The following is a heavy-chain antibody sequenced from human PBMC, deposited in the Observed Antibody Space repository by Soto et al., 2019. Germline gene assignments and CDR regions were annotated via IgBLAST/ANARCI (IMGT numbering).Heavy chain of an antibody. Sequence: GGSLRLSCAASGFTFSSYWMHWVRQAPWKGLVWVSRIKGDGSETNYADSVKGRFTISRDNAKNTLYLQLNSLRAEDTAVYYCLRGNSGYGNFNYWGQGTRVTVSS. CDR3: LRGNSGYGNFNY. J-gene: IGHJ4*02. V-gene: IGHV3-74*01. CDR2: IKGDGSET. D-gene: IGHD5-12*01. CDR1: GFTFSSYW.